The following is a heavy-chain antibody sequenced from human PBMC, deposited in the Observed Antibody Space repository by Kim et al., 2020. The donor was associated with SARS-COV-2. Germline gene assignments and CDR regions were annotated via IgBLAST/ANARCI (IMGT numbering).Heavy chain of an antibody. CDR2: IRASGETT. CDR1: RFTFSSYS. V-gene: IGHV3-23*01. Sequence: RGSLRLSCAASRFTFSSYSLGWVRQAPGKGLEWVSAIRASGETTHYADSVKGRFTISRDNSKNTVYLQMNSLGADDTAVYYCAKGRVVGATFNYDCWGQGTLVTVSS. CDR3: AKGRVVGATFNYDC. J-gene: IGHJ4*02. D-gene: IGHD2-15*01.